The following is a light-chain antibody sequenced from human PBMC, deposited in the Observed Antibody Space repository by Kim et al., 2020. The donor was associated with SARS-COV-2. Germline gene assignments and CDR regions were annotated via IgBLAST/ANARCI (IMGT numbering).Light chain of an antibody. Sequence: SYELTQPPSVSVSPGQTVSIPCSGDNLGKKHAHWYQQKPGQSPVVVIHQDNRRPSGIPERFSGSNSGNTATLTIGGTQAMDEADYYCLACDSDTDTYVFGSGTKLTVL. CDR2: QDN. V-gene: IGLV3-1*01. J-gene: IGLJ1*01. CDR3: LACDSDTDTYV. CDR1: NLGKKH.